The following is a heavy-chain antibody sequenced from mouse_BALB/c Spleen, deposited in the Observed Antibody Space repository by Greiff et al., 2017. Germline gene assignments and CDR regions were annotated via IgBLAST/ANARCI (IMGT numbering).Heavy chain of an antibody. CDR1: GFTFTDYY. CDR2: IRNKANGYTT. CDR3: ARDDCGSSWAWFAY. D-gene: IGHD1-1*01. J-gene: IGHJ3*01. Sequence: EVQLVESGGGLVQPGGSLRLSCATSGFTFTDYYMSWVRQPPGKALEWLGFIRNKANGYTTEYSASVKGRFTISRDNSQSVLYLQMNTLRAEDSATYYCARDDCGSSWAWFAYWGQGTLVTVSA. V-gene: IGHV7-3*02.